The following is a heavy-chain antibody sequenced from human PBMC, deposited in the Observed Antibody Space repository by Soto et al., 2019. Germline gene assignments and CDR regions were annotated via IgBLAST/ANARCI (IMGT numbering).Heavy chain of an antibody. CDR1: GFTFSSYA. J-gene: IGHJ4*02. CDR3: ARMAGGSYHFDY. Sequence: EVQLVESGEGLVQPGGPLRLSCAASGFTFSSYAMHWVRQAPGKGLEYVSAISSNGGSTYYADSVKGRFTISRDNSKNTLYLQMGSLRAEDMAVYYCARMAGGSYHFDYWGQGTLVTVSS. V-gene: IGHV3-64*02. CDR2: ISSNGGST. D-gene: IGHD1-26*01.